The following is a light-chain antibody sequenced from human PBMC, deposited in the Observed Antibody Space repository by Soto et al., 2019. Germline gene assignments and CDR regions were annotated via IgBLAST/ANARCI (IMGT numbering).Light chain of an antibody. CDR3: QQSYSSPPT. Sequence: DIQMTQSPSTLSASIGDRVTITCRASESVKSWLAWYQQKAGKAPKFLIYKASTLESGVPSRFSGSGSGTEFTLTISSLQPDDFATYYCQQSYSSPPTFGQGTKVEIK. CDR2: KAS. V-gene: IGKV1-5*03. J-gene: IGKJ1*01. CDR1: ESVKSW.